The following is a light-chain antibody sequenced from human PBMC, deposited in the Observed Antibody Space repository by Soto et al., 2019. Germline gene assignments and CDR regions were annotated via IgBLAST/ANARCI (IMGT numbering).Light chain of an antibody. CDR2: DAS. CDR3: QHYNSYPWT. CDR1: QSISSW. V-gene: IGKV1-5*01. J-gene: IGKJ1*01. Sequence: DIQMTQSPSTLSASVGDRVTMTCRASQSISSWLAWYQQKPGKAPKLLIYDASTLESGVPSRFSGSGSGTEFTLTISSLQPDDFATYYCQHYNSYPWTFGQGTKVDIK.